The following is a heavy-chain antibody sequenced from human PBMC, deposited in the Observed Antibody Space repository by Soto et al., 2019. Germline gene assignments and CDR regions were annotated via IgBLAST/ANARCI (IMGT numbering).Heavy chain of an antibody. CDR2: IRSTGSPI. D-gene: IGHD2-2*01. CDR3: VRDPDALDV. Sequence: PGESLKISCAASGFTFSRYSMNWVRRAPGRGLEWVAYIRSTGSPIYYADFVKGRFTISRDNAKNSLSLQMNSLSVEDTAVYFCVRDPDALDVWGQGTTVTVSS. V-gene: IGHV3-48*01. CDR1: GFTFSRYS. J-gene: IGHJ6*02.